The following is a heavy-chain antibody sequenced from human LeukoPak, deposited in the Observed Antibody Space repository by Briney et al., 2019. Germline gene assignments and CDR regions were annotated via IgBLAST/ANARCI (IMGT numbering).Heavy chain of an antibody. Sequence: PGGSLRLSCAASGLSVSSSYMSWVRQAPGKGLEWVSAISGSGGSTYYADSVKGRFTISRDNSKNTLYLQMNSLRAEDTAVYYCAKVDYYDSSGDDFDYWGQGTLVTVSS. CDR3: AKVDYYDSSGDDFDY. V-gene: IGHV3-23*01. D-gene: IGHD3-22*01. CDR2: ISGSGGST. CDR1: GLSVSSSY. J-gene: IGHJ4*02.